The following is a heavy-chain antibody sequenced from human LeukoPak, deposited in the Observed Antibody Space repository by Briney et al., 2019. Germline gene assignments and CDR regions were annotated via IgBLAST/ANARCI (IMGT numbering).Heavy chain of an antibody. V-gene: IGHV1-8*01. CDR3: AMEGGYCSGGSCSRY. CDR2: INPNSGNT. Sequence: GASVKVSCKASGYAFTSYXINWVRQATGQGLELMGWINPNSGNTGYAQKFQGRVTMTRNTSISTAYMELSSLRSDDTAVYYCAMEGGYCSGGSCSRYWGQGTLVPFSS. J-gene: IGHJ4*02. D-gene: IGHD2-15*01. CDR1: GYAFTSYX.